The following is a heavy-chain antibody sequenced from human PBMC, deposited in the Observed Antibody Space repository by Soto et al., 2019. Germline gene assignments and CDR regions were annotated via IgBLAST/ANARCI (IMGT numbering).Heavy chain of an antibody. CDR1: GGTFSIYA. Sequence: QVQLVQSGAEVKKPGSSVKVSCKASGGTFSIYAISWVRQAPGQGLEWMGGIIPIFGPANYAQKFQGRVTITADESTSTAYMELSSLRSEDTAVYYCASEVAATFYYYYGMDVWGQGTTVTVSS. V-gene: IGHV1-69*01. CDR2: IIPIFGPA. D-gene: IGHD2-15*01. J-gene: IGHJ6*02. CDR3: ASEVAATFYYYYGMDV.